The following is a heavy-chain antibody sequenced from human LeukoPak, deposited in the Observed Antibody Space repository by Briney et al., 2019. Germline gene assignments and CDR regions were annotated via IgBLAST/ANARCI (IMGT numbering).Heavy chain of an antibody. J-gene: IGHJ6*02. CDR2: IWFDGTTK. Sequence: GGSLRLSCEASGFTFSSYAMHWVRQAPGKGLEWVAVIWFDGTTKFYGDSVTGRFTISRDNSKKTLYLQMNTLRVDDTAVYYCAKERMVRGIYHFYYGMDVWGQGTTVTVAS. CDR1: GFTFSSYA. V-gene: IGHV3-33*06. D-gene: IGHD3-10*01. CDR3: AKERMVRGIYHFYYGMDV.